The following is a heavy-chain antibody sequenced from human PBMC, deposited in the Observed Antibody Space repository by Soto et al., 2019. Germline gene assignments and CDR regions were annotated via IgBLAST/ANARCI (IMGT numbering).Heavy chain of an antibody. V-gene: IGHV3-23*01. J-gene: IGHJ3*02. CDR2: ISGSGGTP. CDR1: GFTFRNYA. Sequence: GGSLRLSCAASGFTFRNYAMTWVRQAPAKGLEWVAAISGSGGTPYYADSVKGRFTISRDNSKNTLYLQMNSLRAEDTAVYYCAKDQAYGSGSYAAFDIWGQGTMVTVSS. CDR3: AKDQAYGSGSYAAFDI. D-gene: IGHD3-10*01.